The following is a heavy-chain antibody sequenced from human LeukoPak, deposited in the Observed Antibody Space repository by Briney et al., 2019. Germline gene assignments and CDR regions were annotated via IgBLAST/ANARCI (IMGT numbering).Heavy chain of an antibody. Sequence: GGSLRLSCAASGFTFSSYWMHWVRQAPGKGLVWVSRINSGGSSTSYADSVKGRFTISRDNSKNTLYLQMNSLRAEDTAVYYCAKMGKTENHYGSGRFSYYYYMDVWGKGTTVTISS. CDR1: GFTFSSYW. V-gene: IGHV3-74*01. J-gene: IGHJ6*03. CDR2: INSGGSST. CDR3: AKMGKTENHYGSGRFSYYYYMDV. D-gene: IGHD3-10*01.